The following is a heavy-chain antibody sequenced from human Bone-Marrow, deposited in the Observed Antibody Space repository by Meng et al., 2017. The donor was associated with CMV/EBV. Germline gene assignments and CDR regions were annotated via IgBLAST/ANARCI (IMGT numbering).Heavy chain of an antibody. V-gene: IGHV1-46*01. Sequence: ASVKVSCKASGYTFTSYYMHWVRQAPGQGLEWMGIINPSGGSTSYAQKFQGRVTMTRDTSTSTVYMELSSLRSEDTAVYYCARDLILYYDFWSGYYTGGYYYYGMDVWGQGTTVTVS. CDR2: INPSGGST. CDR3: ARDLILYYDFWSGYYTGGYYYYGMDV. CDR1: GYTFTSYY. D-gene: IGHD3-3*01. J-gene: IGHJ6*02.